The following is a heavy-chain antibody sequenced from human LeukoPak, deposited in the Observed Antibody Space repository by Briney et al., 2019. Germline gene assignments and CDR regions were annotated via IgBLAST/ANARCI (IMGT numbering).Heavy chain of an antibody. D-gene: IGHD4-23*01. CDR3: ARGDFGGNLGRY. Sequence: PGGSLRLSCAASGFIFSSYGMHWVRQAPGKGLEWVAVISYDGSNKYYADSVKGRFTISRDNAKSSLFLQMNSLRDEDTAVYYCARGDFGGNLGRYWGQGTLVTVSS. V-gene: IGHV3-30*03. CDR2: ISYDGSNK. J-gene: IGHJ4*02. CDR1: GFIFSSYG.